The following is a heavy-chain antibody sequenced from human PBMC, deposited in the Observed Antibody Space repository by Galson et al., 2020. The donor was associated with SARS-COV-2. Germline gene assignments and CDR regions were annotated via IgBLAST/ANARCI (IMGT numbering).Heavy chain of an antibody. CDR1: GFLLSTSGMC. CDR2: IDWDDDK. V-gene: IGHV2-70*01. D-gene: IGHD3-9*01. Sequence: SGPTLVKPTQTLTLTCTFSGFLLSTSGMCVSWIRQPPGKALEWLALIDWDDDKYYSTSLKTRLTISKDTSKNQVVLTMTNMDPVDTATYYCARTHYDILTGYYYAFDIWGQGTMVTVSS. CDR3: ARTHYDILTGYYYAFDI. J-gene: IGHJ3*02.